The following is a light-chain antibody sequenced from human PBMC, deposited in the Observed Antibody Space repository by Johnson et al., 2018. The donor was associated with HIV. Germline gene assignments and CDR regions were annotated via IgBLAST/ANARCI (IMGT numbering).Light chain of an antibody. J-gene: IGLJ1*01. Sequence: QSVLTQPPSVSAAPGQKVTISCSGSSSDMGNYAVSWYQQLPGTAPKLLIYDNNKRPSGIPDRFSGSKSGTSATLGITGLQTGDEADYYCGTWDSSLSANYGFGTGTKVTVL. CDR1: SSDMGNYA. CDR2: DNN. CDR3: GTWDSSLSANYG. V-gene: IGLV1-51*01.